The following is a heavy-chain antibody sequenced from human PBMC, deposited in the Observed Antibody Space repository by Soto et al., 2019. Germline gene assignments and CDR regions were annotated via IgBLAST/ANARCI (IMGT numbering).Heavy chain of an antibody. Sequence: QVPLVQSGGEVKKPGASVKVSCKASGYTFTSYGISWVRQAPGQGLEWMGWISGYNGKTNYAQKVQDRVTMTTDTSTSKVYVELRSLRSDDTAVYYCAREGDVPYYYYGMDVWGQGTTVTVSS. J-gene: IGHJ6*02. V-gene: IGHV1-18*01. CDR3: AREGDVPYYYYGMDV. CDR2: ISGYNGKT. D-gene: IGHD2-21*02. CDR1: GYTFTSYG.